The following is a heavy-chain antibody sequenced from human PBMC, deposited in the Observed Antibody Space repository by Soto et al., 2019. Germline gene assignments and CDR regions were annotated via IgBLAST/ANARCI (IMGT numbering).Heavy chain of an antibody. CDR3: ARDYRNKGFDY. D-gene: IGHD4-4*01. CDR2: ITGNGNTI. CDR1: GFTLSDYY. J-gene: IGHJ4*02. Sequence: GGSLRLSCAASGFTLSDYYMSWIRQAPGKGLEWVSYITGNGNTIYYAYSVKGRFTISRDNAKNSLYLQMDSLRAEDTAVYYCARDYRNKGFDYWGQGTLVTVSS. V-gene: IGHV3-11*01.